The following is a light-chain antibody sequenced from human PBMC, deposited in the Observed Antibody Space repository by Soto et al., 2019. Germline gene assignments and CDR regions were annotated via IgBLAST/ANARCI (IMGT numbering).Light chain of an antibody. V-gene: IGKV4-1*01. J-gene: IGKJ1*01. CDR3: QQYYSTPWT. CDR1: QSVLYSSNNKNY. Sequence: DIVMTQSPDSLAVSLGERATINCKSSQSVLYSSNNKNYLAWFQQKPGQPPKLLIYWASTRGSGDPDRFSGSGSGTDFTLTVSSLQAEDVAVYYCQQYYSTPWTFGQGTKVEIK. CDR2: WAS.